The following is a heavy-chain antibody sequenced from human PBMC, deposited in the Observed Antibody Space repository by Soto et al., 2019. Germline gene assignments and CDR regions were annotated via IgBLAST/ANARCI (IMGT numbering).Heavy chain of an antibody. D-gene: IGHD2-8*01. Sequence: ASVKVSCKASGYTFTSYYMHWVRQAPGQGLEWMGMVNPSGGSTSYAQKFQGRVTLTRDTSTSTVYMGLSSLKSEDTAVYYCARATVLIPSSYGLDVWGQGTTVTVSS. CDR3: ARATVLIPSSYGLDV. CDR1: GYTFTSYY. J-gene: IGHJ6*02. V-gene: IGHV1-46*01. CDR2: VNPSGGST.